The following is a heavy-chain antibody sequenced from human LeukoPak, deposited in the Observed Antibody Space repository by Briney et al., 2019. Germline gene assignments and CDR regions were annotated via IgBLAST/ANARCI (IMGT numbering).Heavy chain of an antibody. CDR1: GFTFSSYS. CDR3: ARSLIYGGNSGPDY. V-gene: IGHV3-21*01. CDR2: ISSSSSYI. Sequence: GGSLRLSCAASGFTFSSYSMNWVRQAPGKGLEWVSSISSSSSYIYYADSVKGRFTISRDNAKNSLYLQMNSLRAEDTAVYYCARSLIYGGNSGPDYWGQGTLVTVSS. J-gene: IGHJ4*02. D-gene: IGHD4-23*01.